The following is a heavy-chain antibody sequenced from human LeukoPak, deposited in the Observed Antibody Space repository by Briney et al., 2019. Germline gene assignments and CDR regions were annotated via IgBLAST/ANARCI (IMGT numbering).Heavy chain of an antibody. CDR1: GGTFSSYA. J-gene: IGHJ6*03. CDR2: IIPIFGTA. CDR3: ARARRGITMVRGATYYYYYMDV. Sequence: SVKVSCKASGGTFSSYAISWVRKAPGQGLEWMGGIIPIFGTADYAQKFQGRVTMTRDTSISTAYMELSRLRSDDTAVYYCARARRGITMVRGATYYYYYMDVWGKGTTVTISS. D-gene: IGHD3-10*01. V-gene: IGHV1-69*05.